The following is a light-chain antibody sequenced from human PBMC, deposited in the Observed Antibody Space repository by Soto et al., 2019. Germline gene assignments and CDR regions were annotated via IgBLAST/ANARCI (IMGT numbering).Light chain of an antibody. CDR1: SPHIGATYD. CDR2: GNS. J-gene: IGLJ1*01. CDR3: QSYDSSLSAHYV. V-gene: IGLV1-40*01. Sequence: QSALTQPPSVSGAPGQRVPIPRTGNSPHIGATYDVQWYQQLPGTAPKLLIYGNSNRPSGVPDRFSGSKSGTSASLAITGLQADDEADYYCQSYDSSLSAHYVFGTGTKVTVL.